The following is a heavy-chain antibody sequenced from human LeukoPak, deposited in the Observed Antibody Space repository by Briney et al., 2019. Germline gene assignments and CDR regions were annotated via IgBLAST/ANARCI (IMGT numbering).Heavy chain of an antibody. V-gene: IGHV1-2*02. Sequence: ASVKVSCKASGYTFTGYYMHWVRQAPGQGLEWMGWINPNSGGTNYAQKLQGRVTMTTDTSTSTAYMELRSLRSDDTAVYYCARVYDSSGYYGDYIDYWGQGTLVTVSS. CDR2: INPNSGGT. J-gene: IGHJ4*02. CDR3: ARVYDSSGYYGDYIDY. CDR1: GYTFTGYY. D-gene: IGHD3-22*01.